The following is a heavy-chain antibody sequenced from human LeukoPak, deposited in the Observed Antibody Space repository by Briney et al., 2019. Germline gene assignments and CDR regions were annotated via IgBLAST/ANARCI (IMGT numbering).Heavy chain of an antibody. V-gene: IGHV5-51*01. D-gene: IGHD6-13*01. CDR3: ATRDSSSWYD. CDR2: IYPGDSDT. CDR1: VNSFQSYW. Sequence: VESLKISCKVSVNSFQSYWIGWVRQRPGERLEWMGIIYPGDSDTRYSPSFQGQVTISADKSISTAYLQWSSLKASDTAMYYCATRDSSSWYDWGQGTLVTVSS. J-gene: IGHJ4*02.